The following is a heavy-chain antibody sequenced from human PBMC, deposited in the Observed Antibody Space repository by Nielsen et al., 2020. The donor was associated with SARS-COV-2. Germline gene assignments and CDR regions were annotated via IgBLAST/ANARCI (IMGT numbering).Heavy chain of an antibody. V-gene: IGHV3-30-3*01. Sequence: GESLKISCAASGFTFSSYAMHWVRQAPGKGLEWVAVISYDGSNKYYADSVKGRFTISRDNSKNTLYLQMNSLRAEDTAVYYCAREAAEDSSGYHRGFDPWGQGTLVTVSS. J-gene: IGHJ5*02. CDR3: AREAAEDSSGYHRGFDP. D-gene: IGHD3-22*01. CDR2: ISYDGSNK. CDR1: GFTFSSYA.